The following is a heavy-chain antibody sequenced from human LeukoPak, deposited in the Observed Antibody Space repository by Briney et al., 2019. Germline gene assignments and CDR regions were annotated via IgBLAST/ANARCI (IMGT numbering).Heavy chain of an antibody. CDR2: IYYSGST. Sequence: ASETLSLTCTVSGGSISSSSYYWGWIRQPPGKGLEWIGSIYYSGSTYYNPSLKSRVTISVDTSKNQFSLKLSSVTAADTAVYYCASSQGGIGYYYMDVWGKGTTVTVSS. CDR1: GGSISSSSYY. CDR3: ASSQGGIGYYYMDV. V-gene: IGHV4-39*07. J-gene: IGHJ6*03.